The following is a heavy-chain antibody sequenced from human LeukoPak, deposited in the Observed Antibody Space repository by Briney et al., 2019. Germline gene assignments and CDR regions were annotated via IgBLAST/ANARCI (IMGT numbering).Heavy chain of an antibody. V-gene: IGHV3-11*04. D-gene: IGHD6-13*01. CDR2: ISSSGSTI. Sequence: PGGSLRLSCAASGFTFSDYYMSWIRQAPGKGLEWVSYISSSGSTIYYADSVKGRFTISRDNSKNTLYLQMNSLRAEDTAVYYCTKDLYSSRWTEYNWFDPWGQGTLVTVSS. CDR1: GFTFSDYY. J-gene: IGHJ5*02. CDR3: TKDLYSSRWTEYNWFDP.